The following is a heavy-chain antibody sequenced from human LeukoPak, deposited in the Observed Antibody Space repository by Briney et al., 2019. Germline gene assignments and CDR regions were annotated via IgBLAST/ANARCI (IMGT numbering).Heavy chain of an antibody. CDR1: GFTVSSNY. Sequence: AGGSLRLSCAASGFTVSSNYMSWIRQAPGKGLEWVSVIYSGGSTYYADSVKGRFTISRDNLKNTCYLQMNSLRSEDTAVYYCATAPWDGYGRFDYWGQGTLVTVSS. D-gene: IGHD5-18*01. CDR3: ATAPWDGYGRFDY. CDR2: IYSGGST. J-gene: IGHJ4*02. V-gene: IGHV3-53*05.